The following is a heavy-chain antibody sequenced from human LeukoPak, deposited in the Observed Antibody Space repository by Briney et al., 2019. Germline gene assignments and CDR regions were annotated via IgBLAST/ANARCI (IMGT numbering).Heavy chain of an antibody. CDR2: MFHSGST. D-gene: IGHD6-6*01. CDR3: VRDAAHYMDV. J-gene: IGHJ6*03. Sequence: SETLSLTCTVSGYSMKSGYYWGWFRQSPGKGLEWMGSMFHSGSTYDNASLKSRVSISVDTSNNQFSLKLTSVTAADTAVYYCVRDAAHYMDVWGKGITVTVS. V-gene: IGHV4-38-2*02. CDR1: GYSMKSGYY.